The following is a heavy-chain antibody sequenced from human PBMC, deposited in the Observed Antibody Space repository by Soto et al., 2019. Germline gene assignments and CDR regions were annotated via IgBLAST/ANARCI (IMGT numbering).Heavy chain of an antibody. V-gene: IGHV3-7*01. CDR3: ARLYLAATITSLDY. D-gene: IGHD5-12*01. Sequence: QAGGSLRLSCAASGFTFSSYWMGWVRQAPGKGLEWVANIKQDGSEKYYVDSVKGRFTISRDNAENSLYLQMNSLRAEDTAVYYCARLYLAATITSLDYWGQGTRVTVSS. CDR1: GFTFSSYW. J-gene: IGHJ4*02. CDR2: IKQDGSEK.